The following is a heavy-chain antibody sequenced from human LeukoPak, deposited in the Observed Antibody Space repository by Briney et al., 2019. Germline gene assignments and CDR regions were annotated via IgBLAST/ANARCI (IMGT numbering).Heavy chain of an antibody. Sequence: GGSLRLSCAASGFTFSSYWMSWVRQAPGKGLEWVANIKQDGSEKYYVDSVKGRFTISRDNARNSLYLQMNSLRAEDTAVYYCARDSPSSTSWGYWGQGTLVTVFS. D-gene: IGHD2-2*01. CDR1: GFTFSSYW. V-gene: IGHV3-7*01. CDR3: ARDSPSSTSWGY. CDR2: IKQDGSEK. J-gene: IGHJ4*02.